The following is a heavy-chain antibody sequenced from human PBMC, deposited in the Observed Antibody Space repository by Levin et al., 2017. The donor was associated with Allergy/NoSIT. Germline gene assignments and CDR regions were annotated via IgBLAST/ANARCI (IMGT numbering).Heavy chain of an antibody. J-gene: IGHJ4*02. Sequence: SETLSLTCTVSGGSISSGGYYWSWIRQHPGKGLEWIGYIYYSGNTYYNPSLKRRVTISVDTSKNQFSLKLSTVTAADTAVYYCARETGYDLDQWGQGTGREWCAKTYNSGKPSQTPSLKRRDTIPVDTSKNQFSLKLSNGTAADTAVYYCARETGYDLDQWGQGTMVTVSS. CDR1: GGSISSGGYY. CDR3: ARETGYDLDQWGQGTGREWCAKTYNSGKPSQTPSLKRRDTIPVDTSKNQFSLKLSNGTAADTAVYYCARETGYDLDQ. D-gene: IGHD5-12*01. V-gene: IGHV4-31*03. CDR2: IYYSGNT.